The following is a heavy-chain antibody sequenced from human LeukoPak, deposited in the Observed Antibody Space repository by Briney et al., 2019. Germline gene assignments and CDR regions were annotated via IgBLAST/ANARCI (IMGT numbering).Heavy chain of an antibody. Sequence: KTSETLSLTCTVSGVSISSGGYYWSWIRQHPGKGLEWIGYIFYSGSAYYNPSLKSRVTISVDTSKNQFSLKLSSVTAEDTAVYYCARDYAGDSYYFDYWGQGTLVTVSS. V-gene: IGHV4-31*03. CDR2: IFYSGSA. D-gene: IGHD2-2*01. CDR1: GVSISSGGYY. CDR3: ARDYAGDSYYFDY. J-gene: IGHJ4*02.